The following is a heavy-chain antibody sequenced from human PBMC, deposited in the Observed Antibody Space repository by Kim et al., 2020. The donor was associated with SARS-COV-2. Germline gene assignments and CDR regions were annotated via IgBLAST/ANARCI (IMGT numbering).Heavy chain of an antibody. J-gene: IGHJ3*02. CDR3: TSVPGTTLAFWDAFD. D-gene: IGHD1-1*01. V-gene: IGHV3-73*01. CDR2: IRSKANTYAT. CDR1: VFTFSVSA. Sequence: GGSLRLSCAASVFTFSVSAIHWVRQASGKGLECVGRIRSKANTYATAYAASVKGRFSISRYDSKNTAYLQMNSLKTEDTAVYYCTSVPGTTLAFWDAFD.